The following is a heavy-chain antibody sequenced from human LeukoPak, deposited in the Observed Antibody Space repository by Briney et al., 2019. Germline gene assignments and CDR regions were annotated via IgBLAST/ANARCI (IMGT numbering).Heavy chain of an antibody. V-gene: IGHV3-23*01. CDR2: ISGSGGGT. J-gene: IGHJ3*02. CDR1: GFTFSSYA. Sequence: GGSLRLSCAASGFTFSSYAMSWVRQAPEKGLEWVSVISGSGGGTFYADSVKGRFTVSRDNSKNTLYLQMNSLRAGDTAVYYCAKVGGDYDFWSGYLPDAFDIWGQGTMVTVSS. CDR3: AKVGGDYDFWSGYLPDAFDI. D-gene: IGHD3-3*01.